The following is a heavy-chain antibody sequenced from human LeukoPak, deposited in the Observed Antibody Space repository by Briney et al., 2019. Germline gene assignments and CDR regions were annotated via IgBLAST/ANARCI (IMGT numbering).Heavy chain of an antibody. J-gene: IGHJ4*02. V-gene: IGHV4-31*03. D-gene: IGHD2-21*01. CDR3: ARVVGRSYYFDY. CDR2: IYYSGST. Sequence: PSQTLSLTCTVSGGSISSGGYYWSWIRQHPGKGLEWIGYIYYSGSTYYNPSLKSRVTISVDTSKIQFSLKLSSVTAADTAVYYCARVVGRSYYFDYWGQGTLVTVSS. CDR1: GGSISSGGYY.